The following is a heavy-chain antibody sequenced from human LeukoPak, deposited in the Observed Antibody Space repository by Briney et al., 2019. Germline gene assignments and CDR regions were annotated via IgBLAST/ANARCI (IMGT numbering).Heavy chain of an antibody. CDR1: GYTFTSYD. V-gene: IGHV1-8*03. D-gene: IGHD4-17*01. Sequence: ASVKVSCKASGYTFTSYDINWVRQATGQGLEWMGWMNPNSGNTGDAQKFQGRVTITRNTSISTAYMELSSLRSEDTAVYYCARGSRRLRRFDYWGQGTLVTVSS. CDR3: ARGSRRLRRFDY. CDR2: MNPNSGNT. J-gene: IGHJ4*02.